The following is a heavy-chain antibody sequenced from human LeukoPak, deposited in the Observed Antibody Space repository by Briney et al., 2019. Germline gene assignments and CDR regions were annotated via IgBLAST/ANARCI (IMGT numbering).Heavy chain of an antibody. Sequence: GGSLRLSCAASGFTFSSYEMNWVRQAPGKGLEWVSYISSSGSTIYYADSVKGRFTISRDNSKNTLYLQMNSLRAEDTAVYYCAKAPYDSSGYYYVEYFQYWGQGTLVTVSS. D-gene: IGHD3-22*01. V-gene: IGHV3-48*03. CDR1: GFTFSSYE. J-gene: IGHJ1*01. CDR2: ISSSGSTI. CDR3: AKAPYDSSGYYYVEYFQY.